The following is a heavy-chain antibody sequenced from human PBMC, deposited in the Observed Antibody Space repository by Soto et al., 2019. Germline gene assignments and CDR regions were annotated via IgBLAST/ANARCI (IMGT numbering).Heavy chain of an antibody. CDR2: IIPIIGII. Sequence: GASVKVSWKASGGTFSTYTITWVRQAPGQGLEWMGRIIPIIGIINYAQKFQGRVTITADKFTGTAYMELTRLRSDDTAVYYCAGDPDSHYNDSHASSYPWGQGTLVTVSS. CDR3: AGDPDSHYNDSHASSYP. J-gene: IGHJ5*02. D-gene: IGHD3-22*01. CDR1: GGTFSTYT. V-gene: IGHV1-69*04.